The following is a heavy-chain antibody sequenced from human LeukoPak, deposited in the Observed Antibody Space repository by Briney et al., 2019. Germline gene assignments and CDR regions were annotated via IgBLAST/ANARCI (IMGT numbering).Heavy chain of an antibody. CDR3: AKDPTYYYDSSGLGDYYYYYYMDV. D-gene: IGHD3-22*01. V-gene: IGHV3-30*18. J-gene: IGHJ6*03. CDR1: GFTFSSYG. CDR2: ISYDGSNE. Sequence: GGSLRLSCAASGFTFSSYGMHWVRQAPGKGLEWVAVISYDGSNEYYADSVKGRFTISRDNSKNTLYLQMNSLRAEDTAVYYCAKDPTYYYDSSGLGDYYYYYYMDVWGKGTTVTVSS.